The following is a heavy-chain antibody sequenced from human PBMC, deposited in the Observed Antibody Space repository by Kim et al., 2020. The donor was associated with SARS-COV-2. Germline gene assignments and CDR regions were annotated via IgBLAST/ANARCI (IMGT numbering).Heavy chain of an antibody. CDR1: GYTLTELS. CDR2: FDPEDGET. V-gene: IGHV1-24*01. CDR3: ATGTVVRGPHYADQNLYYYYYGMDV. J-gene: IGHJ6*02. Sequence: ASVKVSCKVSGYTLTELSMHWVRQAPGKGLEWMEGFDPEDGETIYAQKFQGRVTMTEDTSTDTAYMELSSLRSEDTAVYYCATGTVVRGPHYADQNLYYYYYGMDVWGQGTTVTVSS. D-gene: IGHD3-10*01.